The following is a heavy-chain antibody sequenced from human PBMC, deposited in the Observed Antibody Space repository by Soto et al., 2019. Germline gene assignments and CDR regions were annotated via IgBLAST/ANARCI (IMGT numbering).Heavy chain of an antibody. V-gene: IGHV4-4*02. CDR1: GGSVSSGNW. CDR2: IVHTGST. D-gene: IGHD5-18*01. J-gene: IGHJ4*02. Sequence: QVQLQESGPGLVEPSETLSLNCAVSGGSVSSGNWWSWVRQPPGKGLEWIGEIVHTGSTTYNPSLMSRVTIAVDKSRHQLSMKLSSVTAADTDNYYCAGNGAYSMDSWGQGTLVAVSS. CDR3: AGNGAYSMDS.